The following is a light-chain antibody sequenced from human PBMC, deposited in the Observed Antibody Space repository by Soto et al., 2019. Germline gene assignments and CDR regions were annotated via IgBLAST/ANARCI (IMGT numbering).Light chain of an antibody. CDR1: QSVGSN. CDR2: GAS. J-gene: IGKJ5*01. V-gene: IGKV3-15*01. CDR3: QHHYNWPIT. Sequence: EIVMTQSPATLSVSPGERATHSCRASQSVGSNLAWYQQKPGQAPRLLICGASTRATGIPARFSGSGSGTEFTLTISSLQSEDFAVYYCQHHYNWPITFGQGTRLEI.